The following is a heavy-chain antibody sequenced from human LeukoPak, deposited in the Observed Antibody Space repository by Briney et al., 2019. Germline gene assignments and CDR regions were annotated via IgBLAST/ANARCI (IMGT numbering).Heavy chain of an antibody. CDR3: AARPYSSSWYDPYYSDY. V-gene: IGHV1-69*13. Sequence: ASVKVSCKASGGTFSSYAISWVRQAPGQGLEWMGGIIPIFGTANYAQKFQGRVTITADESTSTAYMGLSGLRSEDTAVYYCAARPYSSSWYDPYYSDYWGQGTLVTVSS. D-gene: IGHD6-13*01. CDR2: IIPIFGTA. J-gene: IGHJ4*02. CDR1: GGTFSSYA.